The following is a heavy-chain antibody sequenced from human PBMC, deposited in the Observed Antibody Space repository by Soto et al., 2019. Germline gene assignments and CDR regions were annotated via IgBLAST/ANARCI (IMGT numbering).Heavy chain of an antibody. CDR1: GFTFNNYG. D-gene: IGHD6-19*01. CDR2: VSYDGRVQ. V-gene: IGHV3-30*18. J-gene: IGHJ2*01. Sequence: QVQLVESGGGVVQPGGSLRLSCAASGFTFNNYGMHWVRQAPGEGLEWVAVVSYDGRVQYYADSAKGRFTISRDNSKNTLYLQMNSRRDDDTAVYYCAKEISPKAGKWYFDLWGRGTLVTVSS. CDR3: AKEISPKAGKWYFDL.